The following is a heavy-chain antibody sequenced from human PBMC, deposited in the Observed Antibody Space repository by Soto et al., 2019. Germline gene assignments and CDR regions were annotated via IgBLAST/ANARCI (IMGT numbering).Heavy chain of an antibody. CDR2: INAGNGNT. Sequence: QVQLVQSGAEVKKPGASVKVSCKASGYTFTSYAMHWMRQAPGQRLEWMGWINAGNGNTKYSQKFQGRVTITRHTSANTAYMELSSLRSEDTAVYYCARVDCSGGSCYSGYWGQGTLVTVSS. CDR3: ARVDCSGGSCYSGY. CDR1: GYTFTSYA. J-gene: IGHJ4*02. V-gene: IGHV1-3*01. D-gene: IGHD2-15*01.